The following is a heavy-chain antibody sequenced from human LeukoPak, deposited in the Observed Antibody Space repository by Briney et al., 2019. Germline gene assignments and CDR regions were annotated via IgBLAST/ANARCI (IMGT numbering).Heavy chain of an antibody. J-gene: IGHJ5*02. CDR3: ARGRDYYGSGSYYTS. CDR1: GGSISSGGYS. CDR2: IYHSGST. V-gene: IGHV4-30-2*01. Sequence: SETLSLTCAVSGGSISSGGYSWSWIRQPPGKGLEWIGYIYHSGSTYYNPSLKSRVTISVDRSKNQFSLKPSSVTAADTAVYYCARGRDYYGSGSYYTSWGQGTLVTVSS. D-gene: IGHD3-10*01.